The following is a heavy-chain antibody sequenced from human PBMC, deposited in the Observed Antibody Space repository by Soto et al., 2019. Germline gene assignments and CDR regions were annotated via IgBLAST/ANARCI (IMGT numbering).Heavy chain of an antibody. CDR1: ENTFSTYS. Sequence: ASVKVSCKASENTFSTYSLHWVRQAPGQGLEWMGVINPTTTTTTDAQKFQGRVTMTRDTSTSTVFLELSSLRSEDTAVYYCARVWGGAFDIWGQGTMVTVSS. CDR2: INPTTTTT. D-gene: IGHD3-10*01. J-gene: IGHJ3*02. V-gene: IGHV1-46*01. CDR3: ARVWGGAFDI.